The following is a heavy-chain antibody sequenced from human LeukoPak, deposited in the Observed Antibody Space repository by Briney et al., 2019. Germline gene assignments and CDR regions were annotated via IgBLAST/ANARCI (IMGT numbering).Heavy chain of an antibody. Sequence: GASVKVSCKASGYTFTSYYMHWVRQAPGQGLEWMGWINPNSGGTNYAQKFQGRVTMTRDTSISTAYMELSRLRSDDTAVYYCARGLRVGYLLPSLEYWGQGTLVTVSS. CDR1: GYTFTSYY. D-gene: IGHD2-15*01. CDR2: INPNSGGT. V-gene: IGHV1-2*02. CDR3: ARGLRVGYLLPSLEY. J-gene: IGHJ4*02.